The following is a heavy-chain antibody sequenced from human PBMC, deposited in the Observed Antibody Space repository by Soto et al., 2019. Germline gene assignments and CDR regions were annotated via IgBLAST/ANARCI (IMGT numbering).Heavy chain of an antibody. Sequence: ASVKLSCEASGYTFTNYTIHWVRQAPGQSLESMRWSNARTGDTKCSQELQCRGTITRATSASTAYIELSSMRLDDMAVYFCGRGEPGDFCYGMDVWGQGTTVTVSS. CDR2: SNARTGDT. V-gene: IGHV1-3*02. J-gene: IGHJ6*02. CDR1: GYTFTNYT. D-gene: IGHD1-1*01. CDR3: GRGEPGDFCYGMDV.